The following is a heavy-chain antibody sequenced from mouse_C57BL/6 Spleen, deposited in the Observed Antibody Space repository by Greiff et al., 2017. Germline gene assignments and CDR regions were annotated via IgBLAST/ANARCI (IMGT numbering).Heavy chain of an antibody. CDR1: GYAFSSSW. CDR2: IYPGDGDT. J-gene: IGHJ2*01. Sequence: VKLMESGPELVKPGASVKISCKASGYAFSSSWMNWVKQRPGKGLEWIGRIYPGDGDTNYNGKFKGKATLTADKSSSTAYMQLSSLTSEDSAVYFCARGAYLDYWGQGTTLTVSS. CDR3: ARGAYLDY. V-gene: IGHV1-82*01.